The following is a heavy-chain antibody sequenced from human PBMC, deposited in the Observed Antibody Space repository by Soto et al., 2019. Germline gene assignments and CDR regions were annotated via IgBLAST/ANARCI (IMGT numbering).Heavy chain of an antibody. CDR3: AKDRGSGSYPDY. J-gene: IGHJ4*02. Sequence: GGSLRLSCAASGFTFSSYGMHWVRQAPGKGLEWVAVISYDGSNKYYADSVKGRFTISRDNSNNTLYLQMNSLRAEDTAVYYCAKDRGSGSYPDYWGQGTLVTVSS. CDR2: ISYDGSNK. V-gene: IGHV3-30*18. CDR1: GFTFSSYG. D-gene: IGHD1-26*01.